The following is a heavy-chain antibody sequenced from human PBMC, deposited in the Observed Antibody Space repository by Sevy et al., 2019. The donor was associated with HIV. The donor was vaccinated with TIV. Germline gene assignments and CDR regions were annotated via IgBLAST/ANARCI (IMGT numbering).Heavy chain of an antibody. J-gene: IGHJ4*02. D-gene: IGHD3-22*01. CDR2: IKQDESEK. Sequence: GGSLRHSCAASGFSFSTYWMHWVRQAPGKGLEWVANIKQDESEKYYVASVKGRFTISRDNAKNSVYLEMNSLRPEDTAIYYCAKGNSGSFDYRGQGTLVTVSS. CDR1: GFSFSTYW. CDR3: AKGNSGSFDY. V-gene: IGHV3-7*01.